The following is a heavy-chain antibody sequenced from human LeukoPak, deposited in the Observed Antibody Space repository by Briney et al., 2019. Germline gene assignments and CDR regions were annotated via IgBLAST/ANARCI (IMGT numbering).Heavy chain of an antibody. J-gene: IGHJ4*02. CDR1: GFTFSNAW. CDR2: IKSKTDGGTI. CDR3: TTDVYCSGGSCFLPNDY. D-gene: IGHD2-15*01. Sequence: GGSLRLSCAASGFTFSNAWMSWVRQAPGKGLEWVGRIKSKTDGGTIDYAAPVKGRFTISRDDSKNTLYLQMNSLKTEDTAVYYCTTDVYCSGGSCFLPNDYWGQGTLVTVSS. V-gene: IGHV3-15*01.